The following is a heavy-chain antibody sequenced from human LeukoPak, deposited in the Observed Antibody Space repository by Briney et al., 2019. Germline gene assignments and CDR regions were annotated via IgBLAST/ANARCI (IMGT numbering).Heavy chain of an antibody. J-gene: IGHJ4*02. D-gene: IGHD3-22*01. CDR2: IKSKTDGGTT. Sequence: GGSLRLSCAASGFTFSNAWMSWVRHIPGKGLEWVGRIKSKTDGGTTDYAAPVKGRFTISRDDSKNTLYLQMNSLKTEDTAVYYCTTDRAALTYYYDSRAFDYWGQGTLVTVSS. CDR3: TTDRAALTYYYDSRAFDY. CDR1: GFTFSNAW. V-gene: IGHV3-15*01.